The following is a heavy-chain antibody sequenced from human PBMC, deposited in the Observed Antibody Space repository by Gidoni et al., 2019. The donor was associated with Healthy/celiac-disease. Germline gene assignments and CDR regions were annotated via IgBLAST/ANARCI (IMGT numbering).Heavy chain of an antibody. D-gene: IGHD3-16*01. V-gene: IGHV3-11*05. CDR2: ISSSSSYT. J-gene: IGHJ4*02. CDR3: ARTGSPVFHYD. Sequence: QVQLVESGGGLVKPGGSLRPPCPASGFTFSDYYMCWIRQAPGKGLEWVSYISSSSSYTNYADSVKGRFTISRDNAKNSLYLQMNSLRAEDTAVYYCARTGSPVFHYDWGQGTLVTVSS. CDR1: GFTFSDYY.